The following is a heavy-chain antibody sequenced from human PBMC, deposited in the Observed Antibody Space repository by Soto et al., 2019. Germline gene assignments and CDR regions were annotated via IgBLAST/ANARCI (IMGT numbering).Heavy chain of an antibody. Sequence: GASVKVSCKASGGTFSSYTISWVRQAPGQGLEWMGRIIPILGIANYAQKFQGRVTITADKSTSTAYMELSSLRSEDTAVYYCARVPYYYGSGGWFDPWGQGTLVTVSS. CDR1: GGTFSSYT. D-gene: IGHD3-10*01. V-gene: IGHV1-69*02. J-gene: IGHJ5*02. CDR3: ARVPYYYGSGGWFDP. CDR2: IIPILGIA.